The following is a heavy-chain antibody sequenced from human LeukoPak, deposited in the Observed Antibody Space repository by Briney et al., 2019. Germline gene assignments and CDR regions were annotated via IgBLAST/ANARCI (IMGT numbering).Heavy chain of an antibody. Sequence: PAETLSLTCSPCGGSISSYYGSWIRQPPGKGLGWIVYFYYSGDTNYNPSLKSRVTISADTPNNPSYLQLSSVTAADTAVYYCARELGAPHCSVGSCYTTWFDPWGQGTLVTVSS. J-gene: IGHJ5*02. CDR2: FYYSGDT. V-gene: IGHV4-59*12. D-gene: IGHD2-15*01. CDR3: ARELGAPHCSVGSCYTTWFDP. CDR1: GGSISSYY.